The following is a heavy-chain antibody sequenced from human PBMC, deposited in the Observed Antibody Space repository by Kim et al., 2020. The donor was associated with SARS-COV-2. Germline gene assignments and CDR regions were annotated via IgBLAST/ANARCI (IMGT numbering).Heavy chain of an antibody. J-gene: IGHJ6*02. CDR1: GGSFSGYY. Sequence: SETLSLTCAVYGGSFSGYYWSWIRQPPGKGLEWIGEINHSGSTNYNPSLKSRVTISVDTSKNQFSLKLSSVTAADTAVYYCARDPHTYQLLHGVYYYYYGMDVWGQGTTVTVSS. CDR2: INHSGST. D-gene: IGHD2-2*01. V-gene: IGHV4-34*01. CDR3: ARDPHTYQLLHGVYYYYYGMDV.